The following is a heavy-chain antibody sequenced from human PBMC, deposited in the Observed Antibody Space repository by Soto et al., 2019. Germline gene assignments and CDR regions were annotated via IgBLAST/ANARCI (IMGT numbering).Heavy chain of an antibody. Sequence: SETLSLTCTVSGGSIRGYYWSWLRQPPGKGLEWIGYMYNIGSTNYNPSLRSRVTMSIDTSHEQFSLKLTSVTATDTAVYYCARHANLPLAGIGFDTCCRGMLVIVSS. J-gene: IGHJ5*02. V-gene: IGHV4-59*08. CDR1: GGSIRGYY. CDR2: MYNIGST. CDR3: ARHANLPLAGIGFDT. D-gene: IGHD6-19*01.